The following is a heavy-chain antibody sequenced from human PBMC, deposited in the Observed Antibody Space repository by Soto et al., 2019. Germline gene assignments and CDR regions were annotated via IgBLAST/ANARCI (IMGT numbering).Heavy chain of an antibody. Sequence: QVQLQESGPGLVKPSQTLSLTCTVSGGSISSGGYYWSWIRQHPGKGLEWIGYIYYSGSTYYNPSLKRRVTISVCTSKNQFSLKLSSVTAADTAVYYCARDLRFRGFYGMDVWGQGTTVTVSS. J-gene: IGHJ6*02. V-gene: IGHV4-31*03. CDR2: IYYSGST. D-gene: IGHD3-10*01. CDR1: GGSISSGGYY. CDR3: ARDLRFRGFYGMDV.